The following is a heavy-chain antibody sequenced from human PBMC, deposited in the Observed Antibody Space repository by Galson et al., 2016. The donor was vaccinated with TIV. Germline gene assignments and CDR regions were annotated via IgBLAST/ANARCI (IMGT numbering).Heavy chain of an antibody. D-gene: IGHD3-22*01. CDR3: ARGGDISGYFSSYYYFYMDV. CDR2: INPNSGDT. J-gene: IGHJ6*03. CDR1: GYTFSAHY. V-gene: IGHV1-2*02. Sequence: SVKVSCKASGYTFSAHYIHWVRQAPGQGLEWMGWINPNSGDTTYAQNFLGRVTMTRDTSINTAYMELSSDDTAVFYCARGGDISGYFSSYYYFYMDVWGKGTTVTVAS.